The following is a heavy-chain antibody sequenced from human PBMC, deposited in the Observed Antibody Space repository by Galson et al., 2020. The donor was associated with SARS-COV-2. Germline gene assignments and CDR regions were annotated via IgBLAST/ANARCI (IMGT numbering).Heavy chain of an antibody. CDR1: GLTFSKYT. Sequence: GGSLRLCCAASGLTFSKYTMNWVRQAPGKGPEWVSSMSSSGTQIFYAASVRGRFTISRDDARNSLSLQMNSLRAEDTAVYYCARALGTATVYYWYFDLWGRGTLVTVSS. CDR3: ARALGTATVYYWYFDL. D-gene: IGHD1-1*01. J-gene: IGHJ2*01. CDR2: MSSSGTQI. V-gene: IGHV3-21*01.